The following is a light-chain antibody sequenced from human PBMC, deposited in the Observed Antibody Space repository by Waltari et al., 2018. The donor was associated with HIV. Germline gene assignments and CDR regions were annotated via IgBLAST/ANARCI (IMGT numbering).Light chain of an antibody. V-gene: IGLV2-11*01. CDR2: DVS. CDR1: SSDVGGYNY. CDR3: CSYAGSLIWV. Sequence: QSALTQPRSVSGSPGQSVTISCTGTSSDVGGYNYVSWYQQHPGKAPKLMIYDVSKRPSGVPDRFSGSKSGNTASLTISGLQAEDEADYYCCSYAGSLIWVFGGGTKLTVL. J-gene: IGLJ3*02.